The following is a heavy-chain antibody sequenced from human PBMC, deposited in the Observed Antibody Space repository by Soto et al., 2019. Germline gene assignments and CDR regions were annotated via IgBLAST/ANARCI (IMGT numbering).Heavy chain of an antibody. CDR2: IDWDDDK. J-gene: IGHJ6*02. CDR3: ARIISVRDISEFSASYYYAMDV. D-gene: IGHD3-22*01. Sequence: SGPTLVNPTQTLTLTCTFSGFSLSTSGMSVSWIRQPPGKALEWLAYIDWDDDKFYSSSLKTRLTISKDTSKNQVVLTLTNMDPVDTATYYCARIISVRDISEFSASYYYAMDVWGQGTTVTVSS. CDR1: GFSLSTSGMS. V-gene: IGHV2-70*17.